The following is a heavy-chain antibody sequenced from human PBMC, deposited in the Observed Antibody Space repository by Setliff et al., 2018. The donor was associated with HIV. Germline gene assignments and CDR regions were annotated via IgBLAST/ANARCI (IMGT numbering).Heavy chain of an antibody. D-gene: IGHD3-10*01. CDR3: ARPGSSSSYYAVDV. V-gene: IGHV4-59*11. Sequence: SETLSLTCSFSGGSIGSHYWSWIRQTPGKGLEWIGTIYNAGRISYNPSLRSRVTFSVDPSQNQFSLILRSVTAADTAVYYCARPGSSSSYYAVDVWGQGTTVTVSS. CDR2: IYNAGRI. CDR1: GGSIGSHY. J-gene: IGHJ6*02.